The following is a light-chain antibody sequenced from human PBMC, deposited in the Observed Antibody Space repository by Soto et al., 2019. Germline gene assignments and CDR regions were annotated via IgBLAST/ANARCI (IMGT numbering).Light chain of an antibody. CDR3: QQSYIAPWT. V-gene: IGKV1-39*01. CDR1: QSISTY. Sequence: DIQMTQSPSSLSASVGDRVSITCRASQSISTYLNWYQQKPGKVPRLLIYAASSLQSGVPSRVSGSGSGTDFTLTISSLQPEDFATYDCQQSYIAPWTFGQGTKVEIK. J-gene: IGKJ1*01. CDR2: AAS.